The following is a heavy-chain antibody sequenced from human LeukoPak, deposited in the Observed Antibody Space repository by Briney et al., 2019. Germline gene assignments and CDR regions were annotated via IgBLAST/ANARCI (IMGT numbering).Heavy chain of an antibody. CDR2: ISGSGGST. D-gene: IGHD2-15*01. V-gene: IGHV3-23*01. CDR3: AKRVVAATSYYFDY. CDR1: GFTFSSYA. J-gene: IGHJ4*02. Sequence: GGSLRLSCAASGFTFSSYAMSWVRQAPGKGLEWVSTISGSGGSTNYADSVKGRFTISRDNSKNTLSLQMNSLRAGDTAVYYCAKRVVAATSYYFDYWGQGSLVTVSS.